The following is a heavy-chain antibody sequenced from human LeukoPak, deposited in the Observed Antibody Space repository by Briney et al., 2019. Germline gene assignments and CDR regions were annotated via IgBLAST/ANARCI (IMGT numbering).Heavy chain of an antibody. Sequence: SETLSLTCTVSGGSMSSYYWSWIRQPPGKGLEWIGYIYYSGSTNYNPSLKSRVTISVDTSKNQFSLKLSSVTAADTAVYYCARHAWLQFSVDYWGQGTLDTVSS. J-gene: IGHJ4*02. CDR1: GGSMSSYY. D-gene: IGHD5-24*01. CDR2: IYYSGST. V-gene: IGHV4-59*08. CDR3: ARHAWLQFSVDY.